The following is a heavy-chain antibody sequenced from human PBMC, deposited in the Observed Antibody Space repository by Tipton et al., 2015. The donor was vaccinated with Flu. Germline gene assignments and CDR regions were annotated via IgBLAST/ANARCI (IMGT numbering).Heavy chain of an antibody. D-gene: IGHD5-24*01. CDR3: ARGDGYNFDY. J-gene: IGHJ4*02. Sequence: TLSLTCTVSGYSISSGFYWGWIRQPPGKGLEWIGKIYHSGSTFYNPSLKSRVTISVDTPKNQFSLKLSSVTAAYTAMYYCARGDGYNFDYWGQGTLFPVSP. V-gene: IGHV4-38-2*02. CDR1: GYSISSGFY. CDR2: IYHSGST.